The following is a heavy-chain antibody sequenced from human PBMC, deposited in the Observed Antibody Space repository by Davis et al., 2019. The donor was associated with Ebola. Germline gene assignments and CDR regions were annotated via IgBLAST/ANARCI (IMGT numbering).Heavy chain of an antibody. CDR2: INPNSGGT. CDR3: ARDRNSASWYFRGFDP. V-gene: IGHV1-2*06. CDR1: GYTFTGYY. D-gene: IGHD6-13*01. J-gene: IGHJ5*02. Sequence: AASVKVSCKASGYTFTGYYMHWVRQAPGQGLEWMGRINPNSGGTNYAQKFQGRVTMTRDTSISTAYMELSRLRSDDTAVYYCARDRNSASWYFRGFDPWGQGTLVTVSS.